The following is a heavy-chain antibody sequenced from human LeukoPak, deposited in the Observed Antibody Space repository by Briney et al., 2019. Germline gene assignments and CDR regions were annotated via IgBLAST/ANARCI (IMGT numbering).Heavy chain of an antibody. J-gene: IGHJ6*02. CDR1: GGSISSYS. CDR3: ARSHNSGSLDV. Sequence: SSETLSLTCTVSGGSISSYSWSWIRQPAGKGLEWIGLIYTSGRTDYSPSLKSRVTMSVDMSKNQLSLRLTSVTAAETAVYYCARSHNSGSLDVWGQGTTVSVSS. D-gene: IGHD2-15*01. V-gene: IGHV4-4*07. CDR2: IYTSGRT.